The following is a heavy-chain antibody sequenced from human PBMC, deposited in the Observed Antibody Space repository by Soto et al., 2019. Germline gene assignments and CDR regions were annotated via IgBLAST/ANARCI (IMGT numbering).Heavy chain of an antibody. Sequence: GGSLRLSCAASGVTFSSYSMNWVRQAPGKVLEWVSSISSSSSYIYYADSVKGRFTISRDNAKNSLYLQMNSLRAEDTAVYYCARDPSVVVTAHRDYYYYGMDVWGQGTTVTVSS. J-gene: IGHJ6*02. CDR2: ISSSSSYI. D-gene: IGHD2-21*02. CDR1: GVTFSSYS. CDR3: ARDPSVVVTAHRDYYYYGMDV. V-gene: IGHV3-21*01.